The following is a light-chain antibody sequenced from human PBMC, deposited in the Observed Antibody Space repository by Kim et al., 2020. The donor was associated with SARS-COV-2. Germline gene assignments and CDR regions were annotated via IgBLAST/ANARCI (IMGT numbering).Light chain of an antibody. CDR2: EDK. V-gene: IGLV6-57*03. Sequence: NTVTISCTRSSGSIASNYVQWYQQRPGSAPTTVIYEDKQRPSGVPDRFSGSIDSSSNSASLTISGLKTEDEADYYCQSYDSSNPVVFGGGTQLTVL. CDR3: QSYDSSNPVV. CDR1: SGSIASNY. J-gene: IGLJ2*01.